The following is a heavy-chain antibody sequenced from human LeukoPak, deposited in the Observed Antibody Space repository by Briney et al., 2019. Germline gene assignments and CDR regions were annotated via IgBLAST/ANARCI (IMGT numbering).Heavy chain of an antibody. Sequence: SETLSLTCTVSGGSISSSSYYWGWIRQPPGKGLEWIGSIYYSGSTYYNPSLKSRVTISVDTSKNQFSLKLSSVTAADTAVYYCARGPGDDYFDYWGQGTLVTVSS. CDR2: IYYSGST. V-gene: IGHV4-39*07. CDR1: GGSISSSSYY. D-gene: IGHD3-16*01. CDR3: ARGPGDDYFDY. J-gene: IGHJ4*02.